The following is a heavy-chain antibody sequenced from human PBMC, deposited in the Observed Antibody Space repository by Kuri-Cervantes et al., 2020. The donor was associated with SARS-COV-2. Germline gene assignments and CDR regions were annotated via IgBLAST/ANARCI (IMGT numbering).Heavy chain of an antibody. D-gene: IGHD1-26*01. J-gene: IGHJ4*02. V-gene: IGHV3-20*04. CDR3: ASGVYEEWELPGEDY. CDR1: GFTFDDYG. Sequence: GESLKISCAASGFTFDDYGMSRVRQAPGKGLEWVSGINWSDTSTGYADSVKGRFTISRDNAKNSLYLQMNSLRGEDTAVYYCASGVYEEWELPGEDYWGQGTLVTVSS. CDR2: INWSDTST.